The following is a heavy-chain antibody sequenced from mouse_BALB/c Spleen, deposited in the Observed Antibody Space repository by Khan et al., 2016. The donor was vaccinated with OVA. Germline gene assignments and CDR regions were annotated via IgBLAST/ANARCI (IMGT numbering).Heavy chain of an antibody. CDR1: GYTFTNYW. V-gene: IGHV1S81*02. CDR3: ARNAYFGNYFDY. Sequence: QVQLQQSGTELMKPGASVKLSCKASGYTFTNYWVHWVRQRPGQGLEWIGEIYPGDGRAIYNEKLKKKPSLTVDRSSSTVYMQLSSLTSEDSAVYYGARNAYFGNYFDYWGQGTTLTVSS. CDR2: IYPGDGRA. D-gene: IGHD2-10*01. J-gene: IGHJ2*01.